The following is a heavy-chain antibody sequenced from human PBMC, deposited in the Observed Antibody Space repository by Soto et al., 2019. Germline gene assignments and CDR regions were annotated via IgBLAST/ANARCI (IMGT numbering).Heavy chain of an antibody. CDR1: GFTFSSYA. CDR2: ISGSGGST. CDR3: AKDRTSITMIVVVPDAFDI. Sequence: GGSLRLSCAASGFTFSSYAMSWVRQAPGKGLEWVSAISGSGGSTYYADSLKGRFTIFRDNSKNTLYLQMNSLRAEDTAVYYCAKDRTSITMIVVVPDAFDIWGQGTMVTVSS. J-gene: IGHJ3*02. V-gene: IGHV3-23*01. D-gene: IGHD3-22*01.